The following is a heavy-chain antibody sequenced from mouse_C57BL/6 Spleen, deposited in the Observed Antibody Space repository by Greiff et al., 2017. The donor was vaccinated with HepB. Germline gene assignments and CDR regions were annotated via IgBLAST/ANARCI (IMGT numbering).Heavy chain of an antibody. CDR3: ARSMDLGGY. CDR2: IYPGDGDT. D-gene: IGHD4-1*01. CDR1: GYAFSSSW. Sequence: VKLQESGPELVKPGASVKISCKASGYAFSSSWMNWVKQRPGKGLEWIGRIYPGDGDTNYNGKFKGKATLTADKSSSTAYMQLSSLTSEDSAVYFCARSMDLGGYWGQGTTLTVSS. J-gene: IGHJ2*01. V-gene: IGHV1-82*01.